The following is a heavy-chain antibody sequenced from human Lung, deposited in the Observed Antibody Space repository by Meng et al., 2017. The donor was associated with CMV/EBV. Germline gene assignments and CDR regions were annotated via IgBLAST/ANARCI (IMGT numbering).Heavy chain of an antibody. CDR2: FYGDDGK. CDR3: ARAASRPSDWFDP. J-gene: IGHJ5*02. CDR1: GFSLSTWGVG. Sequence: TLKGSGPTWVKPRRTLTLTCTFSGFSLSTWGVGGGWFRQPPGKALEYLAMFYGDDGKRYSPSLESRLTVTKDTSKNQVVLKMTNMVPVDTATYYCARAASRPSDWFDPWGQGTLVTVSS. V-gene: IGHV2-5*02. D-gene: IGHD6-25*01.